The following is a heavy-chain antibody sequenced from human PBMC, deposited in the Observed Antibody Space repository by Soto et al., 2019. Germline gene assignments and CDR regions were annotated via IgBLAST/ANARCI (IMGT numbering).Heavy chain of an antibody. CDR2: ISYSGTT. J-gene: IGHJ6*02. CDR1: GGSISTYY. CDR3: ARAPRATKSYSYVYGMDV. V-gene: IGHV4-59*01. Sequence: SETLSLTCTVSGGSISTYYWTWIRQPPGKGLEWIGYISYSGTTNYNPSLKSRLTISLNTSKKHFSLKLSSVTAADTAVYYCARAPRATKSYSYVYGMDVWGQGTTVTVSS.